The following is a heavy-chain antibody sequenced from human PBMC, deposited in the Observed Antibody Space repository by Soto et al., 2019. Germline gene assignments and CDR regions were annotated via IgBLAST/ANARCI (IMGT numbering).Heavy chain of an antibody. J-gene: IGHJ3*02. CDR3: ARVALPLYGGNSYGAFDI. V-gene: IGHV1-2*02. Sequence: QVQLVQSGAEVKKPGASVKVSCKASGYTFTGYYMHWVRQAPGQGLEWMGWINPNSGGTNYAQKFQGRVTMTRTTSISTAYWGLSRLRSEDRAVYYCARVALPLYGGNSYGAFDIWGQGKMVPFSS. CDR2: INPNSGGT. D-gene: IGHD4-17*01. CDR1: GYTFTGYY.